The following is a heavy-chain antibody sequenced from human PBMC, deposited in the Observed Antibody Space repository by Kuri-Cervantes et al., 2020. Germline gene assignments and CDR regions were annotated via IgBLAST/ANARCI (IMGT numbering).Heavy chain of an antibody. Sequence: GESLKISCAASGFTFSSYSMNWVRQAPGRGLEWVSSISSSSSYIYYADSVKGRFTISRDNAKNSLYLQMNSLRAEDTAVYYCARGTGGNSRRTFSFDYWGQGTLVTVSS. CDR2: ISSSSSYI. CDR3: ARGTGGNSRRTFSFDY. CDR1: GFTFSSYS. J-gene: IGHJ4*02. V-gene: IGHV3-21*04. D-gene: IGHD4-23*01.